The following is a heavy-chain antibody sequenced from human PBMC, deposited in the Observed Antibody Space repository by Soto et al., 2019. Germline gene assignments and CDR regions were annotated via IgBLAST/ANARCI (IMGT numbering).Heavy chain of an antibody. D-gene: IGHD6-6*01. V-gene: IGHV1-69*13. J-gene: IGHJ5*02. CDR2: IIPIFGTA. Sequence: SVKVSCKASGGTFSSYAISWVRQAPGQGLEWMGGIIPIFGTANYAQKFQGRVTITADESTSTAYMELSSLRSEDTAVYYCARDLGSSAFFNSWFDPWGQGTLVTVSS. CDR1: GGTFSSYA. CDR3: ARDLGSSAFFNSWFDP.